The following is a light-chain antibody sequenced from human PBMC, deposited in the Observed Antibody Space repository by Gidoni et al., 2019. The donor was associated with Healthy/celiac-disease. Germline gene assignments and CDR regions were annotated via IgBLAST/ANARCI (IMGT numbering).Light chain of an antibody. Sequence: EIVLTQSPATLSLSPGESATLSCRASQSVSSYLAWYQKKPGQAPRLLIYDASNRATGIPARFSGSGSGTDFTLTISSLEPEDFAVYYCQQRSNWLTFXGXTKVEIK. J-gene: IGKJ4*01. CDR1: QSVSSY. CDR3: QQRSNWLT. CDR2: DAS. V-gene: IGKV3-11*01.